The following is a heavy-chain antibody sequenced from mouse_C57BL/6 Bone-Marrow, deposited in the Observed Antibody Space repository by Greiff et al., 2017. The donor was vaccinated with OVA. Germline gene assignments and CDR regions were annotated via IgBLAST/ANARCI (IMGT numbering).Heavy chain of an antibody. J-gene: IGHJ3*01. Sequence: VQLQQSGPELVKPGASVKLSCKTSGYTFTSYWMHWVKQRPGQGLEWIGAIYPGNSDTSYNQKFKGKAKLTAVTSASTAYMELSSLTNEDSAVYYCTRGGYDYDWFAYWGQGTLVTVSA. CDR2: IYPGNSDT. CDR3: TRGGYDYDWFAY. D-gene: IGHD2-4*01. V-gene: IGHV1-5*01. CDR1: GYTFTSYW.